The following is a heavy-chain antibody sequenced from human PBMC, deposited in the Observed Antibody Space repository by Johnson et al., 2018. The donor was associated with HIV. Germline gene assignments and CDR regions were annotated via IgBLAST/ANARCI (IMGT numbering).Heavy chain of an antibody. CDR3: ARAYTYGAFDL. J-gene: IGHJ3*01. V-gene: IGHV3-74*02. Sequence: MQLVESGGGLVQPGGSLRLSCGASGFTFSAHWMQWVRQAPGKGLVWVSRINGDGSRTSYADSVQGRFTIARDNAKNTLFLEMKSLIAEDTAVYYCARAYTYGAFDLWGQGTLVTVSS. CDR2: INGDGSRT. D-gene: IGHD3-16*01. CDR1: GFTFSAHW.